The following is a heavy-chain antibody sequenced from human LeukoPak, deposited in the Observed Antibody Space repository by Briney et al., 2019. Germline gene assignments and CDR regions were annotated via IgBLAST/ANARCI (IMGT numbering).Heavy chain of an antibody. CDR2: TYYRSKWYN. V-gene: IGHV6-1*01. Sequence: SQTLSLTCAISGDSVSSNSAALDWVRQSPSRGLEWLGRTYYRSKWYNDYAVSVKSRITINPDTSKNQFSLQLNSVTPEDTAVYYCARAQGYFDLWGRGTLVTVSS. J-gene: IGHJ2*01. CDR1: GDSVSSNSAA. CDR3: ARAQGYFDL.